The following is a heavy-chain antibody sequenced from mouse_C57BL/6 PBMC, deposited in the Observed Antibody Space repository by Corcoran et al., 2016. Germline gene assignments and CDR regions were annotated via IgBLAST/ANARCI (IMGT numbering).Heavy chain of an antibody. CDR1: GYTFTDYY. V-gene: IGHV1-26*01. J-gene: IGHJ2*01. CDR2: INPNNGGT. Sequence: EVQLQQSGPELVKPGASVKISCKASGYTFTDYYMNWVKQSHGKSLEWIGDINPNNGGTSYNQKFKGKATLTVDKSYSTAYMELRSLTSEDSAVYYCARYGTTVLDYWGQGTTLTVSS. D-gene: IGHD1-1*01. CDR3: ARYGTTVLDY.